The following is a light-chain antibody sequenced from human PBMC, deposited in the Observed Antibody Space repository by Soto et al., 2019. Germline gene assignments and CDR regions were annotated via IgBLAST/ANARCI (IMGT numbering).Light chain of an antibody. J-gene: IGKJ2*01. CDR1: QSVSSSY. CDR2: GAS. CDR3: QQYGCSPPYT. V-gene: IGKV3-20*01. Sequence: EIVLTQSPGTLSLSPGERATLSCRASQSVSSSYLAWYQQKPGQAPRLLIYGASSRATGIPDRFSGSGPGTDFPLTISRLEPEDFAVYYCQQYGCSPPYTFGQGTMLEIK.